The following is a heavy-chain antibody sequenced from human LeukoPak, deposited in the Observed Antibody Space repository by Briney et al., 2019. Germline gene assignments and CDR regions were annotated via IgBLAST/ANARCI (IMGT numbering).Heavy chain of an antibody. CDR1: GGSVSNGSYY. CDR2: IYHSGST. V-gene: IGHV4-39*07. CDR3: ARVTYYDILTGYQDDAFDI. J-gene: IGHJ3*02. D-gene: IGHD3-9*01. Sequence: SETLSLTCTVSGGSVSNGSYYWGWIRQPPGKGLEWIGSIYHSGSTYYNPSLKSRVTISVDKSKNQFSLKLSSVTAADTAVYYCARVTYYDILTGYQDDAFDIWGQGTMVTVSS.